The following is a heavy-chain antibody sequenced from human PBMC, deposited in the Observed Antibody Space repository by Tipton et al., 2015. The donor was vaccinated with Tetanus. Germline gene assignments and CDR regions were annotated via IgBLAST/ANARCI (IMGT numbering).Heavy chain of an antibody. J-gene: IGHJ4*02. CDR3: ARSISAGSVWPYEH. D-gene: IGHD6-13*01. V-gene: IGHV4-34*01. CDR1: GDYLSDYY. CDR2: IHRGGST. Sequence: GLVKPSETLSLTCGVFGDYLSDYYWTWVRQPPGKGLEWIGEIHRGGSTNYNPSLKSRVSMSVDTAKNRFSLTLTSVTAADMAVYYYARSISAGSVWPYEHWGQGTLVTVSS.